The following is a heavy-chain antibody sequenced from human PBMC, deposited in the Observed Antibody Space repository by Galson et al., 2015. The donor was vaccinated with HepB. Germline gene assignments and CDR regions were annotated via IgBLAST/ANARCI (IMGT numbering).Heavy chain of an antibody. CDR3: TSGSVAGTSDY. CDR2: IKSKTDGGTT. V-gene: IGHV3-15*01. J-gene: IGHJ4*02. CDR1: GFTFSNAW. Sequence: SLRLSCAASGFTFSNAWMSWVRQAPGKGLEWVGRIKSKTDGGTTDYAAPVKGRFTISRDDSKNTLYLQMNSLKTEDTAVYYCTSGSVAGTSDYWGQGTLVTVSS. D-gene: IGHD6-19*01.